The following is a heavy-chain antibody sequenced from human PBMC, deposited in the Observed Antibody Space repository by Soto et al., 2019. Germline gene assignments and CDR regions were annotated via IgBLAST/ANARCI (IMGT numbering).Heavy chain of an antibody. CDR2: ISAYNGNT. Sequence: QVQLVQSGAEVKKPGASVKVSCKASGYTFTCYGISWVRQAPGQGLEWMGWISAYNGNTNYAQKLQGRATMTTDTSTSTAYMELRSLRSADTAVYDCASDWDGSGAWGWFDPWGQGTLVTVSS. CDR1: GYTFTCYG. V-gene: IGHV1-18*01. J-gene: IGHJ5*02. D-gene: IGHD3-10*01. CDR3: ASDWDGSGAWGWFDP.